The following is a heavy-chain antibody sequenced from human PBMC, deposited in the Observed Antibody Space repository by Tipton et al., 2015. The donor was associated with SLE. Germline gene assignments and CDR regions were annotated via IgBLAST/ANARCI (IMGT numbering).Heavy chain of an antibody. D-gene: IGHD3-10*01. V-gene: IGHV4-39*07. CDR3: ARDLVRGVSGGY. Sequence: TLSLTCTVSGGSISSGGYYWSWIRQPPGKGLEWIGEINHSGSTNYNPSLKSRVTISVDTSKNQFSLKLSSVTAADTAVYYCARDLVRGVSGGYWGQGTLVTVSS. CDR1: GGSISSGGYY. CDR2: INHSGST. J-gene: IGHJ4*02.